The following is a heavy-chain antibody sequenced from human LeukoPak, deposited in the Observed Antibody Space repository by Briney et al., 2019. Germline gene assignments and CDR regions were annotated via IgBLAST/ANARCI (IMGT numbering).Heavy chain of an antibody. CDR2: INHSGST. D-gene: IGHD4-17*01. Sequence: PSETLSLTCAVYGGSFSGYYWRWIRQPPGKGLEWIGEINHSGSTNYNPSLKSRVTISVDTSKNQFSLKLSSVTAADTAVYYCARGSPLMTTVIGGSEYFQHWGQGTLVTVSS. CDR1: GGSFSGYY. V-gene: IGHV4-34*01. CDR3: ARGSPLMTTVIGGSEYFQH. J-gene: IGHJ1*01.